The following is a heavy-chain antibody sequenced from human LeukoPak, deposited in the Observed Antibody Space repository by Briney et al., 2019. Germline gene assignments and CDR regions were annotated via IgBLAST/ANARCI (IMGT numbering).Heavy chain of an antibody. CDR2: ISPGGGTT. CDR3: AKGSLKIYCSGGSCSIDY. D-gene: IGHD2-15*01. J-gene: IGHJ4*02. CDR1: GFAFGSEA. V-gene: IGHV3-23*01. Sequence: GGSLRLSCAVSGFAFGSEAMSWVRQSPARGLEWVASISPGGGTTYYADYVKGRFTISRDNSNNTLYVQMNSLRAEDTAVYYCAKGSLKIYCSGGSCSIDYWGQGTLVTVSS.